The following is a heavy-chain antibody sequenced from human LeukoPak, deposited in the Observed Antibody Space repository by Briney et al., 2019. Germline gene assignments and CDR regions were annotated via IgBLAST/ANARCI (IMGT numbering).Heavy chain of an antibody. CDR1: GYIFTSSW. V-gene: IGHV5-51*01. CDR3: ARQPGAGWFDP. J-gene: IGHJ5*02. D-gene: IGHD3-10*01. Sequence: SGESLKISCQASGYIFTSSWIGWARQMPGKGLEWMAIINPGDSDTRYSPSFQAQVTISADKSISTVYLQWGSLKAADTAMYSCARQPGAGWFDPWGQGTLVTVPS. CDR2: INPGDSDT.